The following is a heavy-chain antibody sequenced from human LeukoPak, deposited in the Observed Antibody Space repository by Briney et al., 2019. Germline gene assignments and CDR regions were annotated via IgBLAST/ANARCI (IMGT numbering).Heavy chain of an antibody. CDR1: GYTFTSYG. CDR3: ARDYDILTGYYRGSLY. Sequence: ASVKVSCKASGYTFTSYGISWVRQAPGQGLEWMGWISAYNGNTNYAQKLQGRVTMTTDTSTSTAYMELRSLRSDDTAMYYCARDYDILTGYYRGSLYWGQGTLVTVSS. J-gene: IGHJ4*02. V-gene: IGHV1-18*01. CDR2: ISAYNGNT. D-gene: IGHD3-9*01.